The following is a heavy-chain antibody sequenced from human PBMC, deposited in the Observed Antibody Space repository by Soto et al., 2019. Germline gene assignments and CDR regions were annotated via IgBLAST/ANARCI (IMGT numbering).Heavy chain of an antibody. D-gene: IGHD6-6*01. Sequence: QVQLQQWGAGLLKPSETLSLTCAVYGGSFSTDYWSWIRQPPGKGLEWIGEINPSGGTNYTPSLKSRVTISVATSKNPFSLKLSSVTAADTAVYYWARVLAARASRDFDYWGQGTLVTVSS. V-gene: IGHV4-34*01. CDR1: GGSFSTDY. J-gene: IGHJ4*02. CDR2: INPSGGT. CDR3: ARVLAARASRDFDY.